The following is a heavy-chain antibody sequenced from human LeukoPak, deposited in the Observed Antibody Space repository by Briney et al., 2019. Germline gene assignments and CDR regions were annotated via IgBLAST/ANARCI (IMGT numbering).Heavy chain of an antibody. V-gene: IGHV4-30-2*01. D-gene: IGHD5-12*01. Sequence: PSQTLSLTCAASGGSISSGGYSWSWIRQPPGKGLEWIGYIYHSGSTYYNPSLKSRVTISVDRSKNQFSLKLSSVTAADTAVYYCARAFNSGYDKYYFDYWGQGTLVTVSS. CDR2: IYHSGST. J-gene: IGHJ4*02. CDR1: GGSISSGGYS. CDR3: ARAFNSGYDKYYFDY.